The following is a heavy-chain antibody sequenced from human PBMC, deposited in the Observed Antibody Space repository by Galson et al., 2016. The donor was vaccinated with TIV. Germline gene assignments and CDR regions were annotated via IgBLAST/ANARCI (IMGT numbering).Heavy chain of an antibody. J-gene: IGHJ4*02. CDR2: INAGNGDT. V-gene: IGHV1-3*01. Sequence: SVKVPCKASGYTFTTYAIHWVRQAPGHGLEWMGWINAGNGDTKYSQKFQGRVTISRDTSASTAYMELSSLTPEDTAMYYCARGATSDWPFDYWGQATLVTVSS. CDR3: ARGATSDWPFDY. D-gene: IGHD6-19*01. CDR1: GYTFTTYA.